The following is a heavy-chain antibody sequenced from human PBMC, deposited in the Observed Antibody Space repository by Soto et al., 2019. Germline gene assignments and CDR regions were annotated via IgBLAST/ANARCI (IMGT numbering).Heavy chain of an antibody. CDR2: INHSGST. CDR1: GGSFSGYY. Sequence: PSETLSLTCAVYGGSFSGYYWSWIRQPPGKGLEWIGEINHSGSTNYNPSLKSRVTISVDTSKNQFSLKLSSVTAADTAVYYCARGGSEAFWSGYYIHYWGQGTMVTVSS. J-gene: IGHJ4*02. D-gene: IGHD3-3*01. V-gene: IGHV4-34*01. CDR3: ARGGSEAFWSGYYIHY.